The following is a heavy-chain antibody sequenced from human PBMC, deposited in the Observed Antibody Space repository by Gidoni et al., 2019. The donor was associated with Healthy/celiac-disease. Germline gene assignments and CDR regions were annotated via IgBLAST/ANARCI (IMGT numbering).Heavy chain of an antibody. CDR1: GFSLSTSGGG. Sequence: QITLKESGPTLVKPTQTLTLTCNFSGFSLSTSGGGVGWIRQPPGKALEWLALIYWDDDKRYSPSLKSRLTITKDTSPNQVVLTITNMDPVDTATYSCAHRPMYDFWSGYYPLGAFDIWGQGTMVTVSS. CDR3: AHRPMYDFWSGYYPLGAFDI. D-gene: IGHD3-3*01. V-gene: IGHV2-5*02. CDR2: IYWDDDK. J-gene: IGHJ3*02.